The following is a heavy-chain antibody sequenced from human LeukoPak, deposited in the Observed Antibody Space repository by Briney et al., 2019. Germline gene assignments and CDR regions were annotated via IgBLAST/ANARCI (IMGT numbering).Heavy chain of an antibody. CDR1: TFTFSTYW. V-gene: IGHV3-7*01. Sequence: GGSLRLSCAASTFTFSTYWMTWVRQAPGKGPEFVANINQDGSVKNYVDSVKGRFTISRDNAKNSLYLQMNSLRADDTAVYYCARDPGSRSFDYWGQGTLVTVSS. J-gene: IGHJ4*02. D-gene: IGHD1-14*01. CDR3: ARDPGSRSFDY. CDR2: INQDGSVK.